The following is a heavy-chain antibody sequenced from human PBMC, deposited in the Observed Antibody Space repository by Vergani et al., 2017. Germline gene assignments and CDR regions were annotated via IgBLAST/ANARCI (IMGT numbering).Heavy chain of an antibody. CDR3: ARELSYYYGSGSXDYNPYYYEGMDV. V-gene: IGHV4-61*02. CDR2: VYTSGMT. D-gene: IGHD3-10*01. Sequence: QVQLQESGPRLVRPSQTLALTCTVSGGSINTGAYYWSWIRQPAGKGLEWIGRVYTSGMTNYNPYLKSRVTILVDRSKSQLSLKLTSVTAGDTAVYFCARELSYYYGSGSXDYNPYYYEGMDVWGPGTTVTVSS. CDR1: GGSINTGAYY. J-gene: IGHJ6*02.